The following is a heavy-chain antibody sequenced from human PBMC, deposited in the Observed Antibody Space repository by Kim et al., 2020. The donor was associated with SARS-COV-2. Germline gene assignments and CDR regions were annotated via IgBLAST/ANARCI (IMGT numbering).Heavy chain of an antibody. V-gene: IGHV4-31*03. Sequence: SETLSLTCTVSGVSISSSGYYWIRNRQHTGKDLEWNVYIYYSGYTYSNLSIKSGVTISAYTTKNQFSLKPITATATDTADYYCARGECVRLFDYCGQGT. CDR3: ARGECVRLFDY. D-gene: IGHD3-10*01. J-gene: IGHJ4*02. CDR2: IYYSGYT. CDR1: GVSISSSGYY.